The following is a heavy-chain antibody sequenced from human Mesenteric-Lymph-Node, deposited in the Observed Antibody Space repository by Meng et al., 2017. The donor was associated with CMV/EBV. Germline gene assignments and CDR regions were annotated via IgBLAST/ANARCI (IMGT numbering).Heavy chain of an antibody. Sequence: SETLSLTCTVSGGSMSDYYWSWIRQHPGKGLEWIGSMHYTGSISHNPSLKRRVTISVDTSTNQVSLKLRSVTAADTAMYYCARLGAGISSWFLDWGQGTLVTVSS. V-gene: IGHV4-59*01. CDR1: GGSMSDYY. D-gene: IGHD6-13*01. CDR3: ARLGAGISSWFLD. CDR2: MHYTGSI. J-gene: IGHJ4*02.